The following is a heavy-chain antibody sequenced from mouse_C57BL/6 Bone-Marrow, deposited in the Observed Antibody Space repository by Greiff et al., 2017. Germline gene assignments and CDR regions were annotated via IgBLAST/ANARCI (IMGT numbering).Heavy chain of an antibody. CDR1: GYTFTSYG. D-gene: IGHD2-2*01. V-gene: IGHV1-81*01. CDR2: LYPGRGNT. CDR3: VRGLYGYDYYAMDY. Sequence: QVQLQQSGAELARPGASVKLSCKASGYTFTSYGISWVKQRPGQGLEWIGELYPGRGNTYYNEKFKGKATLTADKSSSTAYMELSSLTSEEFAVDFCVRGLYGYDYYAMDYWGQGTAVTVSS. J-gene: IGHJ4*01.